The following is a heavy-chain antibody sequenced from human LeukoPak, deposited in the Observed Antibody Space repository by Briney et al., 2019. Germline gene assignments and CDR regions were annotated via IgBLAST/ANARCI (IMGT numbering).Heavy chain of an antibody. CDR2: IKQDGSKK. J-gene: IGHJ4*02. CDR1: GFTFTSYS. D-gene: IGHD5-24*01. Sequence: GGSLRLSCAASGFTFTSYSMNWVRQAPGKGLEWVANIKQDGSKKSYVDSVKGRFTISRDNAKNSLYLQMNSLRAEDTAIYYCTRVGYIDEGIDYWGQGTLVTVSS. CDR3: TRVGYIDEGIDY. V-gene: IGHV3-7*04.